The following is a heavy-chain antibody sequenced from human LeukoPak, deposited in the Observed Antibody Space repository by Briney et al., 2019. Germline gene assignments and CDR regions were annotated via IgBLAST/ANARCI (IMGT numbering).Heavy chain of an antibody. D-gene: IGHD3-10*01. CDR1: GFTFSSYW. J-gene: IGHJ4*02. V-gene: IGHV3-7*01. Sequence: GGSLRLSCAASGFTFSSYWMSWVRQAPGKGLEWVANIKQDGSEKYYVDSVKGRFTISRDNAKNSLYLQMNSLRAEDTAVYYCARDQLGVVRGVQNYWGQGTLVTVSS. CDR2: IKQDGSEK. CDR3: ARDQLGVVRGVQNY.